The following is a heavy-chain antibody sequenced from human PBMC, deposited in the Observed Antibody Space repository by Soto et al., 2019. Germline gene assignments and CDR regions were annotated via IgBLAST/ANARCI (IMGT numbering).Heavy chain of an antibody. CDR2: ISNDGTST. CDR1: GFTFSSFW. J-gene: IGHJ6*02. Sequence: GGSLRLSCAASGFTFSSFWMHWVRQDPGKGLVWVSRISNDGTSTNYADSVKGRFTISRDTAKNTLYLQINSLRAEDTAVYYCARGRDYGSGTYWSHYYGMDVWGRGTTVTVSS. D-gene: IGHD3-10*01. V-gene: IGHV3-74*01. CDR3: ARGRDYGSGTYWSHYYGMDV.